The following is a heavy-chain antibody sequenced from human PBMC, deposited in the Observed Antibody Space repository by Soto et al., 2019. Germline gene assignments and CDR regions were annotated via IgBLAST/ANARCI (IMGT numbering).Heavy chain of an antibody. D-gene: IGHD1-1*01. J-gene: IGHJ6*02. CDR1: GYTFTTHA. CDR3: ARGKGMEENYYYYGLDI. V-gene: IGHV1-3*01. Sequence: GASVKVSCKASGYTFTTHAMHWVRQAPGQSLGWMGWINGGTGQTKHSQRFQGRVNITRDTSARTAYMELSSLRSEDTAVYYCARGKGMEENYYYYGLDIWGQGTTDTVSS. CDR2: INGGTGQT.